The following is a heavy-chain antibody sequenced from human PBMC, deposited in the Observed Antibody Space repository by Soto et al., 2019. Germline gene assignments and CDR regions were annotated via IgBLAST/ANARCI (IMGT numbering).Heavy chain of an antibody. J-gene: IGHJ4*02. CDR3: ARSKDYDKDGHFDY. V-gene: IGHV4-59*01. D-gene: IGHD3-22*01. Sequence: SETLSLTCTVSGGSISSYYWSWIRQPPGKGLEWIGYIYYSGSTNYNPSLKSRVTISVDTSKNQFSLKLSSVTAADTAVYYCARSKDYDKDGHFDYWGQGTLVTVSS. CDR1: GGSISSYY. CDR2: IYYSGST.